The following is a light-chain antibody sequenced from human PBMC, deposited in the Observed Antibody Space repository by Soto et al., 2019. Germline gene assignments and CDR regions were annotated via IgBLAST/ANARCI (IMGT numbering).Light chain of an antibody. CDR2: GAS. CDR1: QSVSRNY. J-gene: IGKJ4*01. Sequence: EIVMTQSPATLSLSPGGRATLSCRASQSVSRNYVAWYQQKTGQAPRLLIYGASSRATGIPDRFSGSGTGTEFTLTISRLEPEDFAVYYCQQYGSSPLTFGGGTKVDIK. V-gene: IGKV3-20*01. CDR3: QQYGSSPLT.